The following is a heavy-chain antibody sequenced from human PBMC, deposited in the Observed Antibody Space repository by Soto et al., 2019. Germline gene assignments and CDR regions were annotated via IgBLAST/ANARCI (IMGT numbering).Heavy chain of an antibody. CDR1: GYSFTSYG. V-gene: IGHV1-18*04. D-gene: IGHD3-10*01. Sequence: XSVKVSCNASGYSFTSYGSIWVRQAPGQGLEWMGWISAYNGNTNYAQKLQGRVTMTTDTSTSTAYMELRSLRSDDTAVYYCARDQGSGSYYYYYGMDVWGQGTTVTVSS. CDR2: ISAYNGNT. J-gene: IGHJ6*02. CDR3: ARDQGSGSYYYYYGMDV.